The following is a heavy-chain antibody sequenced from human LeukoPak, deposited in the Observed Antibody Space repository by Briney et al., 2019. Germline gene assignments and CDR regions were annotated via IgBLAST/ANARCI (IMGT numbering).Heavy chain of an antibody. Sequence: SETLSLTCTVSGGSISTYYWSWIRQPPGEGLEWIGYIYYTGSTNYNPSLKGRVTISLDTSKNRFSLKLSSVTAADTAVYYCARVSPYSSGWYYFDYWGQGTLVTVSS. CDR2: IYYTGST. V-gene: IGHV4-59*01. CDR3: ARVSPYSSGWYYFDY. D-gene: IGHD6-19*01. J-gene: IGHJ4*02. CDR1: GGSISTYY.